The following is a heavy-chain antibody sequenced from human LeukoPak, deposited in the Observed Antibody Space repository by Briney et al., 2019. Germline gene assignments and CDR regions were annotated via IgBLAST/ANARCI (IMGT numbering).Heavy chain of an antibody. J-gene: IGHJ4*02. CDR2: ISAYNGNT. CDR3: ARVPTHYYDSSDSFDY. D-gene: IGHD3-22*01. CDR1: GYTYTSYG. V-gene: IGHV1-18*01. Sequence: ASVPVSCMASGYTYTSYGISWVRQAPGQGLEWMGWISAYNGNTNYAQKLQGRVTMTTDTSTSTAYMELRSLRSDDTAVYYCARVPTHYYDSSDSFDYWGQGTLVTVSS.